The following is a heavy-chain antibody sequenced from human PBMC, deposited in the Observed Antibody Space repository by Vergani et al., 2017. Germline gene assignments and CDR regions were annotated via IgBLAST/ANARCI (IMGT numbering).Heavy chain of an antibody. CDR3: AKQYFVSGNYLFDY. D-gene: IGHD3-10*01. V-gene: IGHV3-23*01. J-gene: IGHJ4*02. CDR1: EFTFSNYA. CDR2: ISGSGVSA. Sequence: EVQLLESGGGLVQPGGSLRLSCAASEFTFSNYAMNWVRQAPGKGLEWVSGISGSGVSAYYTDSVKGRFTISRDNYKNMLFLQMNNLRTEDTAIYYCAKQYFVSGNYLFDYWGQGTVVTVSS.